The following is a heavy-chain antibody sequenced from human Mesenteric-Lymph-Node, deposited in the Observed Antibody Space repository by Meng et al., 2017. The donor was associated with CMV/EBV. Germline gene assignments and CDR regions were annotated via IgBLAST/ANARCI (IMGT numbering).Heavy chain of an antibody. CDR3: ARDQYDFWSGYSPMDV. CDR2: IHQDGSEK. CDR1: GFTFGVYW. D-gene: IGHD3-3*01. V-gene: IGHV3-7*01. J-gene: IGHJ6*02. Sequence: GGSLRLSCADSGFTFGVYWMSWVRQAPGKGLEWVANIHQDGSEKFYVDSVKGRFTISRDNAKKSLYLQMNNLRAEDTAVYYCARDQYDFWSGYSPMDVWGQGTTVTVSS.